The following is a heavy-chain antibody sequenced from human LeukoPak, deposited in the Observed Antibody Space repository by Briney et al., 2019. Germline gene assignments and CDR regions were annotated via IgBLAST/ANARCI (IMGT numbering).Heavy chain of an antibody. V-gene: IGHV4-61*02. CDR2: IYTSGST. CDR1: GGSISSGSYY. J-gene: IGHJ6*03. Sequence: SETLSLTCTVSGGSISSGSYYWSWIRQPAGKGLEWIGRIYTSGSTNYNPSLKSRVTISVDTSKNQFSLKLSSVTAADTAVYYCARDDFWSGYPYYYYYYMDVWGKGTTVTVSS. D-gene: IGHD3-3*01. CDR3: ARDDFWSGYPYYYYYYMDV.